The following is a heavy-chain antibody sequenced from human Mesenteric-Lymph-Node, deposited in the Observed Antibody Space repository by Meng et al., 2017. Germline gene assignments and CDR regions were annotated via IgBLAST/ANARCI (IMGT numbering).Heavy chain of an antibody. CDR1: GFTFDDYG. D-gene: IGHD3-22*01. CDR3: AKDRGVHYDSSGYGY. J-gene: IGHJ4*02. V-gene: IGHV3-23*01. CDR2: ISGSGGST. Sequence: GESLKISCAASGFTFDDYGMSWVRQAPGKGLGWVSAISGSGGSTYYADSVKGRFTISRDNSKNTLYLQMNSLRAEDTAVYYCAKDRGVHYDSSGYGYWGQGTLVTVSS.